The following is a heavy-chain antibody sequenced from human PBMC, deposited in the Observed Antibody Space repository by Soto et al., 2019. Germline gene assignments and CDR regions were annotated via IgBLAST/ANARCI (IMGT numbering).Heavy chain of an antibody. V-gene: IGHV3-21*01. J-gene: IGHJ4*02. Sequence: GGSLRLSCAASGFTFSSYSMNWVRQAPGKGLEWVSSISSSSSYIYYADSVKGRFTISRDNAKNSLYLQMNSLRAEDTAVYYCARDRMAPHSSDYWGQGTLVTVSS. D-gene: IGHD2-8*01. CDR1: GFTFSSYS. CDR2: ISSSSSYI. CDR3: ARDRMAPHSSDY.